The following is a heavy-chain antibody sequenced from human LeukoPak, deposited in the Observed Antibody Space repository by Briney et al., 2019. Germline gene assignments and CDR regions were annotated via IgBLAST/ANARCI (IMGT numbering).Heavy chain of an antibody. CDR1: GGSISSYY. CDR3: ARGVAVHAFDI. Sequence: SETLSLTCTVSGGSISSYYWSWIRQPPGKGLEWIGYIYYSGGTNYNPSLKSRVTISVDTSKNQFSLKLSSVTAADTAVYYCARGVAVHAFDIWGQGTMVTVSS. V-gene: IGHV4-59*01. J-gene: IGHJ3*02. CDR2: IYYSGGT. D-gene: IGHD2-21*01.